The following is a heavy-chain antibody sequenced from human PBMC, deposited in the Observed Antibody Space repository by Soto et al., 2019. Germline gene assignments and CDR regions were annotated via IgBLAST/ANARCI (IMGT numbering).Heavy chain of an antibody. CDR3: ARASYSYGYPSPFTFDR. CDR2: LHFSGST. D-gene: IGHD5-18*01. Sequence: LSLTCSISGASLNTQNDYWTWIRHLPGKGLQWIGYLHFSGSTYYNPSLESRVSISTDTARTQFSLELPSVTVADTAVYYCARASYSYGYPSPFTFDRWGQGILVTVSS. V-gene: IGHV4-31*03. J-gene: IGHJ4*02. CDR1: GASLNTQNDY.